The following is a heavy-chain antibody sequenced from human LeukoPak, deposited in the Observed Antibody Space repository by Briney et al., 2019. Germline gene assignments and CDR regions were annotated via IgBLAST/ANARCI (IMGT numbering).Heavy chain of an antibody. CDR2: IYESGTT. Sequence: SETLSLTCAVYGESLNSYYWSWVRQPPGEGLEWIGEIYESGTTEYNPPLKSRVTISMVPSKQQFSLSLSSVTAADTAVYYCARGAWATRLGSWGLGTPVIVSS. V-gene: IGHV4-34*01. J-gene: IGHJ4*02. D-gene: IGHD2-15*01. CDR1: GESLNSYY. CDR3: ARGAWATRLGS.